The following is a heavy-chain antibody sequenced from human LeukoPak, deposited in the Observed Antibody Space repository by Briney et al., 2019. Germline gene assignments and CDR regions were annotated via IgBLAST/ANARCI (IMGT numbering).Heavy chain of an antibody. Sequence: ASVKVSCKASGYTFTSYGISWVRQAPGQGLGWMGWISAYNGNTNYAQKLQGRVTMTTDTSTGTAYTELRSLRSDDTAVYYCARDQGNTSPDFDYWAREPWSPSPQ. V-gene: IGHV1-18*01. CDR2: ISAYNGNT. CDR3: ARDQGNTSPDFDY. D-gene: IGHD4-23*01. CDR1: GYTFTSYG. J-gene: IGHJ4*02.